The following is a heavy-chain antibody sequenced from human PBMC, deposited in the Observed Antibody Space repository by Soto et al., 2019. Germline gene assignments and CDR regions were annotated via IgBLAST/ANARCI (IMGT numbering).Heavy chain of an antibody. J-gene: IGHJ4*02. CDR1: GGSISSYY. CDR2: IYYSGST. CDR3: ARHDYGGFGL. D-gene: IGHD4-17*01. Sequence: SETLSLTCTVSGGSISSYYWSWIRQPPGKGLEWIGYIYYSGSTNYNPSLKSRVTISVDTSNNHFSLKLSSVTAGDTAVYYCARHDYGGFGLWGQGTLDTVSS. V-gene: IGHV4-59*08.